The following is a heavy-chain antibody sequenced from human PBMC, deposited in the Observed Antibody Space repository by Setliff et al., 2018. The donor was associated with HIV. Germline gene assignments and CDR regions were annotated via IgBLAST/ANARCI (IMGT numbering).Heavy chain of an antibody. D-gene: IGHD2-15*01. V-gene: IGHV3-7*03. CDR1: GFTFCNYW. J-gene: IGHJ4*02. CDR2: IRQDGGEK. Sequence: GGSLRLSCGASGFTFCNYWMTWVRQAPGKGLEWVANIRQDGGEKYYVDSVKGRFTISRDNAKNLLFLQMNSLTAEDTAVYSCARRWAESATGGYFEYWGQGTLVTVSS. CDR3: ARRWAESATGGYFEY.